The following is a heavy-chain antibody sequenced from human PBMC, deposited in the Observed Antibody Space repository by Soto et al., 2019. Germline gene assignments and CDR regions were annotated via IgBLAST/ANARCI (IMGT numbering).Heavy chain of an antibody. D-gene: IGHD3-16*02. J-gene: IGHJ4*02. CDR3: ARGWVAPSYDYIWGSYRTIFDY. V-gene: IGHV4-34*01. CDR2: INHSGST. CDR1: GGSFSGYY. Sequence: SETLSLTCAVYGGSFSGYYWSWIRQSPGKGLEWIGEINHSGSTNYNPSLKSRVIISVDTSKNQFSLKLSSVTAADTAVYYCARGWVAPSYDYIWGSYRTIFDYWGQGTLVTVSS.